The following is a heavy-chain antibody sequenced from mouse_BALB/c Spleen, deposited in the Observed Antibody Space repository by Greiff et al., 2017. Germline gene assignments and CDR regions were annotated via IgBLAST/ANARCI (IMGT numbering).Heavy chain of an antibody. V-gene: IGHV2-2*02. D-gene: IGHD1-1*01. CDR1: GFSLTSYG. CDR3: ARNDYYGSSEGAMDY. CDR2: IWSGGST. Sequence: VKLQESGPGLVQPSQSLSITCTVSGFSLTSYGVHWVRQSPGKGLEWLGVIWSGGSTDYNAAFISRLSISKDNSKSQVFFKMNSLQANDTAIYYCARNDYYGSSEGAMDYWGQGTSVTVSS. J-gene: IGHJ4*01.